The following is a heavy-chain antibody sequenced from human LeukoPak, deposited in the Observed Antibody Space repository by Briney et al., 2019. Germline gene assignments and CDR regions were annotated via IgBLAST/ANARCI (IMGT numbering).Heavy chain of an antibody. CDR1: GFTFSTFA. CDR2: ISYDGNNE. D-gene: IGHD1/OR15-1a*01. V-gene: IGHV3-30-3*01. J-gene: IGHJ4*02. Sequence: GGSLRLSCAASGFTFSTFAMHWVRQAPGKGLEWVAVISYDGNNEYNADSVKGRFTISRDNSKNTLYLQMNSLRVEDTAVYYCARVNSNNFDYWGQGTLFTVSS. CDR3: ARVNSNNFDY.